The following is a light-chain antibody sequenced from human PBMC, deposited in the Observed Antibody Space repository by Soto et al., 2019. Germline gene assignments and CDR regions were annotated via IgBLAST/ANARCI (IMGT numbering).Light chain of an antibody. CDR1: QSILYSSNNKNY. CDR3: QQYYSTPPYT. Sequence: DIVMTQSPDSLAVSLGERATINCKSSQSILYSSNNKNYLAWYQQKLGQPPKLLIYWASTRESGVPDRFSGSGSETDFTLTISSLQAEDVAVYYCQQYYSTPPYTFGQGTKLEIK. V-gene: IGKV4-1*01. J-gene: IGKJ2*01. CDR2: WAS.